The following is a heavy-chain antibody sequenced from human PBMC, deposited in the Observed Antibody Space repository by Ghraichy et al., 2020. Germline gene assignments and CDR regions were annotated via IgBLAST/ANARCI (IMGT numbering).Heavy chain of an antibody. Sequence: LSLTCATSGFTFSTYAMSWVRQAPGKGLEWVSGISAYGGSTYYADSVKGRFTIFRDNSKNTLYLQMDILRAEDTAMYYCAKDRTVRGVHEFWGQGVLVTVSS. CDR1: GFTFSTYA. CDR2: ISAYGGST. V-gene: IGHV3-23*01. D-gene: IGHD3-10*01. J-gene: IGHJ4*02. CDR3: AKDRTVRGVHEF.